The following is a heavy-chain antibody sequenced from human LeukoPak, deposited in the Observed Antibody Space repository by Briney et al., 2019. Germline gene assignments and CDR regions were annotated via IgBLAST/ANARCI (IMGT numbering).Heavy chain of an antibody. CDR2: IKQDGGET. V-gene: IGHV3-7*01. CDR3: ARDGGTYRRYFDY. Sequence: GGSLRLSCAASGFPFSSYWMAWVRQAPGKGLEWVASIKQDGGETFYVDSVKGRFTISRDNAKNSLYLQMNSLRAEDTAVYYCARDGGTYRRYFDYWGQGTLVTVTS. D-gene: IGHD3-16*02. CDR1: GFPFSSYW. J-gene: IGHJ4*02.